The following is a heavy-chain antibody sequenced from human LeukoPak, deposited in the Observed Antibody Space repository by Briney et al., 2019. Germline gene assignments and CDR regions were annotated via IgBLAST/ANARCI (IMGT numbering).Heavy chain of an antibody. CDR1: GFNFGDYA. J-gene: IGHJ4*02. CDR3: SRASKLREFFDY. CDR2: IRSKAYGGTA. V-gene: IGHV3-49*04. D-gene: IGHD3-10*01. Sequence: PGGSLRLSCTASGFNFGDYAMSWVRQAPGKGLEWVGFIRSKAYGGTAEYAASVKGRFTISRDDSKTIAYLQMNRLKTEDTAVYYCSRASKLREFFDYWGQGTLVTVSS.